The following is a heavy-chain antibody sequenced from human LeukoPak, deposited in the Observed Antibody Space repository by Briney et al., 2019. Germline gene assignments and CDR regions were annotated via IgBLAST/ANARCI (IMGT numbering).Heavy chain of an antibody. V-gene: IGHV3-30*02. CDR3: AXDNIEXATXLDY. D-gene: IGHD5-12*01. CDR1: GFIFSNDA. Sequence: GGSLRLSCAASGFIFSNDAMHWVRQAPGKGLEWVAFIWFDGSNKHYADSVKGRFTISRDNSEDTLYLQMNSLRAEDTAVYYCAXDNIEXATXLDYWGXXTXVXVSS. CDR2: IWFDGSNK. J-gene: IGHJ4*01.